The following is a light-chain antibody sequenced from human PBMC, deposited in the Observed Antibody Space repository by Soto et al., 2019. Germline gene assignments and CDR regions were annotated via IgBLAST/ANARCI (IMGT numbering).Light chain of an antibody. V-gene: IGKV3-20*01. J-gene: IGKJ1*01. CDR1: QSVSSS. CDR2: GAS. CDR3: QQSYSTPPWT. Sequence: EIVLTQSPGTLSLSPGERATLLCRASQSVSSSLAWYQQKPGQAPRLLIYGASSRATGIPDRFSGSGSGTDFTLTISSLQPEDFATYYCQQSYSTPPWTFGQGTKVDIK.